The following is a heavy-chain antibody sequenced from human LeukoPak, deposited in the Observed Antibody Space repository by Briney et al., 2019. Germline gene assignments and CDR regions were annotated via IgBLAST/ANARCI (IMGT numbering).Heavy chain of an antibody. V-gene: IGHV4-30-2*01. Sequence: PSQTLSLTCTVSGGSISSGGYYWSWIRQPPGKGLEWIGYIYHSGSTYYNPSLKSRVTISVDTSKNQFSLKLSSVTAADTAVYYCARDEGKWPQFQWAFDIWGQGTMVTVSS. D-gene: IGHD5-24*01. J-gene: IGHJ3*02. CDR3: ARDEGKWPQFQWAFDI. CDR2: IYHSGST. CDR1: GGSISSGGYY.